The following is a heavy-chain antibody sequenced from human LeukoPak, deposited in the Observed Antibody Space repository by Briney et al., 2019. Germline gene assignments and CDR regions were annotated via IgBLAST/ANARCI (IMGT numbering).Heavy chain of an antibody. V-gene: IGHV4-39*07. Sequence: PSETLSLTCTVSGGSISSSSACWGWIRQPPGKGLEWIGSMCYSGSTYYNPSLKSRVTISVDTSKNQFSLKLSSVTAADTAVYYCARADYGGNSGYYFDYWGQGTLVTVSS. CDR3: ARADYGGNSGYYFDY. CDR1: GGSISSSSAC. J-gene: IGHJ4*02. CDR2: MCYSGST. D-gene: IGHD4-23*01.